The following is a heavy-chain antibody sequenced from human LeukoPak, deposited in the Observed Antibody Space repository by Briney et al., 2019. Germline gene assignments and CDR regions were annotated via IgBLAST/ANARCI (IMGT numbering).Heavy chain of an antibody. V-gene: IGHV3-30*03. J-gene: IGHJ5*02. CDR2: ISYDGSNK. D-gene: IGHD3-3*01. CDR1: GFTFSSYG. CDR3: ARSLERDYHGSGYYMNNWFDP. Sequence: GRSLRLSCAASGFTFSSYGMHWVRQAPGKGLEWVAVISYDGSNKYYADSVKGRFTISRDNSKNTLYLQMNSLRGEDTAVYYCARSLERDYHGSGYYMNNWFDPWGQGTLVTVSS.